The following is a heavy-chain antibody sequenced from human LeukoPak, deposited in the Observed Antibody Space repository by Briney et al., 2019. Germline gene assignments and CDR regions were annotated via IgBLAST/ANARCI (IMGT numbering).Heavy chain of an antibody. D-gene: IGHD2-2*02. Sequence: ASVKVSCKASGYTFTSYGISWVRQAPGQGLEWMGWINTNTGNPTYAQGFTGRFVFSLDTSVSTAYLQISSLKAEDTAEYYCARYPRGYCSSTSCYTFIAYGMDVWGQGTTVTVSS. J-gene: IGHJ6*02. CDR2: INTNTGNP. CDR1: GYTFTSYG. V-gene: IGHV7-4-1*02. CDR3: ARYPRGYCSSTSCYTFIAYGMDV.